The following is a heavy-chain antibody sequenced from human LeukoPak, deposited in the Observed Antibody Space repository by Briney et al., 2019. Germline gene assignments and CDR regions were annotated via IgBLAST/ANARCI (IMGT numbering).Heavy chain of an antibody. CDR2: IYPGESDT. Sequence: GGALQISCKGSGSRFISYWIGGGRQMPGKGLEGMGIIYPGESDTRYSPSFQGHVTISAHTSISTPYLQWSSLKASDTAMYYCARTNSGGAFDIWGQGTMVTVSS. CDR1: GSRFISYW. CDR3: ARTNSGGAFDI. J-gene: IGHJ3*02. D-gene: IGHD4-23*01. V-gene: IGHV5-51*01.